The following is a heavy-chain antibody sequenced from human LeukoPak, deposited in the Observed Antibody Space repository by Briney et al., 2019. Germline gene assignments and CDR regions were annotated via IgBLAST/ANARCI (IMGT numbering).Heavy chain of an antibody. CDR3: AKDMERGWYFPFDY. CDR1: GGSISNYY. V-gene: IGHV4-59*01. D-gene: IGHD6-19*01. J-gene: IGHJ4*02. CDR2: IYYSGIT. Sequence: SETLSLTCTVSGGSISNYYWSWLRQPPGKGLEYIGYIYYSGITNYNPSLKSRVTISVDTSKNQFSLKLSSVTAADTAVYYCAKDMERGWYFPFDYWGQGTLVTVSS.